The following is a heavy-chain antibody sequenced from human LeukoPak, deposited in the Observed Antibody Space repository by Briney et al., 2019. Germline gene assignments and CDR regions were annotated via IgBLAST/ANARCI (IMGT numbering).Heavy chain of an antibody. D-gene: IGHD1-1*01. CDR1: GGSLSSYN. CDR3: ARGRYGPRYYYYMDV. V-gene: IGHV4-4*07. CDR2: LYSSGSS. J-gene: IGHJ6*03. Sequence: SETLSLTCTVSGGSLSSYNWSWIRQSAGKGLEWIGRLYSSGSSNYSPSLKSRITMSADTSKNQFSLKLNSVTAADTAVYYCARGRYGPRYYYYMDVWGKGTTVTVSS.